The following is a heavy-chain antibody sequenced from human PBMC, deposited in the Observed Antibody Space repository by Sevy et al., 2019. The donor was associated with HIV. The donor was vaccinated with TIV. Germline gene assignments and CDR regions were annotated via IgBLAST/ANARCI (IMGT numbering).Heavy chain of an antibody. D-gene: IGHD1-26*01. V-gene: IGHV3-23*01. CDR3: AKSQWDLSPGVYYFDY. CDR1: GFTFSSYA. CDR2: ISGSGGST. J-gene: IGHJ4*02. Sequence: GGSLRLSCAASGFTFSSYAMSWVRQAPGKGLEWVSAISGSGGSTYYADSVKGRFTISRDNSKNTLYLQMNSLRAEDTAVYYCAKSQWDLSPGVYYFDYWGQGTLVTVSS.